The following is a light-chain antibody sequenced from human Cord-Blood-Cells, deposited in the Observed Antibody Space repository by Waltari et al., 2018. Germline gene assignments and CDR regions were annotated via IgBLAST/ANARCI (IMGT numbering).Light chain of an antibody. CDR1: SSDVGGYNY. Sequence: QSALTQPASVSGSPGQSITISCTGTSSDVGGYNYVSWYQQHPGKAPKLMIYDVSNRPSGVSNRFPGSKSGNTAFLTISGLQAEDEADYYCSSYTSSSTVVFGGGTKLTVL. CDR2: DVS. CDR3: SSYTSSSTVV. J-gene: IGLJ2*01. V-gene: IGLV2-14*01.